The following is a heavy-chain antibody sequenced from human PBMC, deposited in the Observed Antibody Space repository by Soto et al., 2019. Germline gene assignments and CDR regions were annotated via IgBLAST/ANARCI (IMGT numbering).Heavy chain of an antibody. CDR3: ARDDCSGGSCYGWFDP. CDR1: GYTFTSYG. J-gene: IGHJ5*02. CDR2: ISAYNGNT. V-gene: IGHV1-18*01. D-gene: IGHD2-15*01. Sequence: GASVKVSCKASGYTFTSYGISCVRQAPGQGLEWMGWISAYNGNTNYAQKLQGRVTMTTDTSTSTAYMELRSLRSDDTAVYYCARDDCSGGSCYGWFDPWGQGTLVTVS.